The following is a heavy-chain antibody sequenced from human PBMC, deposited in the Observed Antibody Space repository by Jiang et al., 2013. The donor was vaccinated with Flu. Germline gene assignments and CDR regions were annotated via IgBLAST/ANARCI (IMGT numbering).Heavy chain of an antibody. CDR3: ARDGATILFDY. D-gene: IGHD5-12*01. J-gene: IGHJ4*02. Sequence: QSGSELKNPGASVKVSCKASGYTFTSYSINWVRQAPGQGLEWMGWISTTSGNPTYAQGFTGRFVFSLDTSVSTTYLQISSLKTEDTAVYYCARDGATILFDYWGQGTLLSVS. V-gene: IGHV7-4-1*02. CDR2: ISTTSGNP. CDR1: GYTFTSYS.